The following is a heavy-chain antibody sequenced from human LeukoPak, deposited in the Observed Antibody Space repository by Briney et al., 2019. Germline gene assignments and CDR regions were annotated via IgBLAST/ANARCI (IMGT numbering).Heavy chain of an antibody. J-gene: IGHJ6*03. CDR3: AKGLGSYGDYGVYYYMDV. CDR2: ISSSGSTI. Sequence: GGSLRLSCAASGFTFSDYYMSWIRQAPGKGLEWVSYISSSGSTIYYADSVKGRFTISSDNAKNSLYLQMNSLRAEDTAVYYCAKGLGSYGDYGVYYYMDVWGKGTTVTVSS. D-gene: IGHD4-17*01. CDR1: GFTFSDYY. V-gene: IGHV3-11*01.